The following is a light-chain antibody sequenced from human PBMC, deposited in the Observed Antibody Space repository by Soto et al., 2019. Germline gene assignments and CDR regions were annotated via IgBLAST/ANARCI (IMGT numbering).Light chain of an antibody. Sequence: EIVLTQSPGTLSLSPGERATLSCRATQSISSNYLAWYQQKHGQAPRLLIYGASIRAAGIPDRFSGSGSGTDFTLTISRLEPEDSAVYFCQQFVSSPNTFGQGTKVDIK. J-gene: IGKJ2*01. CDR2: GAS. V-gene: IGKV3-20*01. CDR1: QSISSNY. CDR3: QQFVSSPNT.